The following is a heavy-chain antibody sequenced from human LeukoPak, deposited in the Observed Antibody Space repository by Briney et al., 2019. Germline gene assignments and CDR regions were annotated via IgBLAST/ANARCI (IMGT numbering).Heavy chain of an antibody. CDR1: GESFSGYY. Sequence: SETLSLTCAVYGESFSGYYWSWIRQPPGKGLEWIGEINHSGSTNYNPSLKSRVTISVDTSKNQFSLKLSSVTAADTAVYYCARCIAVAGTEDYFDYWGQGTLVTVSS. CDR2: INHSGST. V-gene: IGHV4-34*01. D-gene: IGHD6-19*01. J-gene: IGHJ4*02. CDR3: ARCIAVAGTEDYFDY.